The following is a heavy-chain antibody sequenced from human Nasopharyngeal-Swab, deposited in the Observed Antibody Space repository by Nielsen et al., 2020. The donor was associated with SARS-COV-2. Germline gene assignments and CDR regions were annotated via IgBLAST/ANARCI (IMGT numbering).Heavy chain of an antibody. CDR3: VKGSYYDFWSGYCDY. CDR2: ISSNGGST. D-gene: IGHD3-3*01. CDR1: GFTFSSYA. Sequence: GESLKISCSASGFTFSSYAMHWVRQAPGKGLEYVSAISSNGGSTYYADSVKGRFTISRDNSKNTLYLQMSSLRAEDTAVYYCVKGSYYDFWSGYCDYWGQGTLVTVSS. V-gene: IGHV3-64D*08. J-gene: IGHJ4*02.